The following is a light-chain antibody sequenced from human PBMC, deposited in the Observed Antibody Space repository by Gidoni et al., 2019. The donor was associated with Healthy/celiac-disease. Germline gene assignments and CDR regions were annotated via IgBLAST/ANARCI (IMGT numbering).Light chain of an antibody. J-gene: IGLJ1*01. Sequence: QSALPHPASVSGSPGRSIPITCTGTSSYVGGYNYVSWYQQHPGKAPKLMIYEVSNRPSGVSNRFSGSKSGNTASLTISGLQAEDEADYYCSSYTSSSTLGVFGTGTKVTVL. CDR2: EVS. CDR3: SSYTSSSTLGV. V-gene: IGLV2-14*01. CDR1: SSYVGGYNY.